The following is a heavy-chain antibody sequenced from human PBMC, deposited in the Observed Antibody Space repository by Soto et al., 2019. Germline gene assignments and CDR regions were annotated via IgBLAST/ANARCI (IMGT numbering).Heavy chain of an antibody. CDR2: IYRGGIT. CDR1: GYSISSGLY. J-gene: IGHJ5*02. Sequence: PSETLSLTCAVSGYSISSGLYWGWIRQPPGKGLEWIGTIYRGGITCYNPSLKSRVTISIDTSKNHFSLRLSSVTATDTAVYFCAIGNPDWFDPWGQGTLVTVSS. D-gene: IGHD1-1*01. V-gene: IGHV4-38-2*01. CDR3: AIGNPDWFDP.